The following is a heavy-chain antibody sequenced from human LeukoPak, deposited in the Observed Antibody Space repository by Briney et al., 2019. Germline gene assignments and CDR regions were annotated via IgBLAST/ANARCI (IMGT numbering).Heavy chain of an antibody. CDR2: INWNGGST. CDR3: AELGITMIGGV. V-gene: IGHV3-20*04. CDR1: GFTFDDYG. D-gene: IGHD3-10*02. J-gene: IGHJ6*04. Sequence: GGSLRLSCAASGFTFDDYGMSWVRQAPGKGLEWVSAINWNGGSTGYADSVKGRFTISRDNAKNSLYLQMNSLRAEDTAVYYCAELGITMIGGVWGKGTTVTISS.